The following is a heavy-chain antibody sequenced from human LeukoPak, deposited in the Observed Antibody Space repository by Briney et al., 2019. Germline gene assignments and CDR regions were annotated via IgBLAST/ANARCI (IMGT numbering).Heavy chain of an antibody. V-gene: IGHV5-51*01. CDR3: AKTRSYYYDSSGYRDAFDI. D-gene: IGHD3-22*01. CDR1: GYSFTSYW. J-gene: IGHJ3*02. Sequence: GASVKVSCKASGYSFTSYWIGWVRQMPGKGLEWMGIIYPGDSDTRYSPSFQGQVTISADKSISTAYLQWSSLKASDTAMYYCAKTRSYYYDSSGYRDAFDIWGQGTMVTVSS. CDR2: IYPGDSDT.